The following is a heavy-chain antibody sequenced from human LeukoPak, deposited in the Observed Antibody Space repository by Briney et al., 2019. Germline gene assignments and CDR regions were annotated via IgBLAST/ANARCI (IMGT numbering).Heavy chain of an antibody. Sequence: SVKVSCKASGGTFSSYAISWVRQAPGQGLEWMGRIIPIFGTTNYAQKFQGRVTITTDESTSTAYMELSSLRSEDTAVYYCARSEERIQLRPDDFDYWGQGTLVTVSS. V-gene: IGHV1-69*05. CDR2: IIPIFGTT. CDR1: GGTFSSYA. J-gene: IGHJ4*02. CDR3: ARSEERIQLRPDDFDY. D-gene: IGHD5-18*01.